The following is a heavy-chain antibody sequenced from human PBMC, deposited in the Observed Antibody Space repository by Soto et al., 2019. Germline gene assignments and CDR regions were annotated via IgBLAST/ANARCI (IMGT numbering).Heavy chain of an antibody. CDR1: GGTFSSYA. CDR3: ASLIYQSTPGVSNSYFDL. J-gene: IGHJ2*01. V-gene: IGHV1-69*13. Sequence: SVKVSCKASGGTFSSYAISWVRQAPGQGLEWMGGIIPIFGTANYAQKFQGRVTITADESTSTAYMELSSLRSEDTAVYYCASLIYQSTPGVSNSYFDLWGRGTLVTVSS. CDR2: IIPIFGTA. D-gene: IGHD2-8*01.